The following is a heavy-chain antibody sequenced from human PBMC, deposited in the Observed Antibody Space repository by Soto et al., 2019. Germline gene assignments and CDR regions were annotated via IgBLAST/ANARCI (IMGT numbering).Heavy chain of an antibody. CDR2: INPSGGST. CDR3: ARGHYDFWSGYYEYGMDV. Sequence: ASVKVSCKASGYTFTSYYMHWVRQAPGQGLEWMGIINPSGGSTSYAQKFQGRVTMTRDTSTSTVYMELSSLRSEDTAVYYCARGHYDFWSGYYEYGMDVWGQGTTVTVS. J-gene: IGHJ6*02. D-gene: IGHD3-3*01. V-gene: IGHV1-46*01. CDR1: GYTFTSYY.